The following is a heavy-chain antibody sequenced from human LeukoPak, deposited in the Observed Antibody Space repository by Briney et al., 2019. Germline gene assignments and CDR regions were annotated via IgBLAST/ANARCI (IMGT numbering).Heavy chain of an antibody. V-gene: IGHV3-66*04. CDR2: IYSGGST. J-gene: IGHJ6*02. Sequence: PGGSLRLSCAASGFTFSSYAMSWVRQAPGKGLEWVSVIYSGGSTYYADSVKGRFTISRDNSKNTLYLQMNSLRAEDTAVYYCARHVIYYYGMDVWGQGTTVTVSS. D-gene: IGHD3-16*02. CDR1: GFTFSSYA. CDR3: ARHVIYYYGMDV.